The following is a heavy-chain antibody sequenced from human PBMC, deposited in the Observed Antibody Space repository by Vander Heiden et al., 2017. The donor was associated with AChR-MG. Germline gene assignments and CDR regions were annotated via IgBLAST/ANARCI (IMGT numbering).Heavy chain of an antibody. J-gene: IGHJ6*02. CDR1: GGTFSSYA. Sequence: QVQLVQSGAEVKKPGSSVKVSCKASGGTFSSYAISWVRQAPGQGLEWMGGIIPFLGTANYAQRFQGRVSITADKSTSTAYMDLSSLRSEDTAVYYCARDPHYNFWSGYSSQEYYYGMDVWGQGTTVTVSS. CDR3: ARDPHYNFWSGYSSQEYYYGMDV. D-gene: IGHD3-3*01. V-gene: IGHV1-69*06. CDR2: IIPFLGTA.